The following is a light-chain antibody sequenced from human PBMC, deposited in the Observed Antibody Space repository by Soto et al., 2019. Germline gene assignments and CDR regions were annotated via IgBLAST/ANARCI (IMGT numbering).Light chain of an antibody. CDR2: DAS. CDR1: QSISSW. V-gene: IGKV1-5*01. CDR3: QQYYNWPT. Sequence: DIQMTQSPSTLSASVGDRVTITCRASQSISSWLAWYQQKPGKAPKLLIYDASSLESGVPSRFSGSGSGTEFTLTISSLQSEDFAVYYCQQYYNWPTFGQGTKVDI. J-gene: IGKJ1*01.